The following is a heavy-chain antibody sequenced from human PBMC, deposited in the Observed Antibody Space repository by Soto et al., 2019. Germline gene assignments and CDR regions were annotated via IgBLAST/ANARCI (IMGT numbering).Heavy chain of an antibody. CDR2: ISYDGSNR. J-gene: IGHJ4*02. CDR3: AKDHIVAAAPDY. D-gene: IGHD2-2*01. CDR1: GFTFDTYG. Sequence: GGALRVSCAASGFTFDTYGMHWVRQAPGKGLEWVAVISYDGSNRYYADSVKGRFTISRDNSKNTLYLQMNSLRSEDTAVYYCAKDHIVAAAPDYWGQGTLVTVSS. V-gene: IGHV3-30*18.